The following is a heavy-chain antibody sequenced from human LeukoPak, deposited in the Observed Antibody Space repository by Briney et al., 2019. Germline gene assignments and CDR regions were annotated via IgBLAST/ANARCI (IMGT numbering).Heavy chain of an antibody. V-gene: IGHV1-46*01. D-gene: IGHD5-24*01. J-gene: IGHJ3*02. CDR3: ARGGPGVDGYNYAFDI. CDR2: INPSGGST. Sequence: ASVKVSCKASGYTLTTYYIHWVRQAPGQGLEWMGIINPSGGSTSYAQKFQGRVTMTRDTSTSPVYMELSSLRSEDTAVYYCARGGPGVDGYNYAFDIWGQGTRVTVSS. CDR1: GYTLTTYY.